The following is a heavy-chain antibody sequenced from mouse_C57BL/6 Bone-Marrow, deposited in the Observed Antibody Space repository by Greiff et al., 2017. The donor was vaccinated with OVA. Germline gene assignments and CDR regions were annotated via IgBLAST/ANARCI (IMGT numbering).Heavy chain of an antibody. CDR3: ARGAYYGSRHFDY. CDR2: INPSSGYT. V-gene: IGHV1-4*01. Sequence: VKLVESGAELARPGASVKMSCKASGYTFTSYTMHWVKQRPGQGLEWIGYINPSSGYTKYNQKFKDKATLTADKSSSTAYMQLSSLTSEDSAVYYCARGAYYGSRHFDYWGQGTTLTVSS. J-gene: IGHJ2*01. CDR1: GYTFTSYT. D-gene: IGHD1-1*01.